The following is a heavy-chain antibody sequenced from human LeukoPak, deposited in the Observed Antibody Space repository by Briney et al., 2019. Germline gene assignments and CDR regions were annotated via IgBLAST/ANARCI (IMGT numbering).Heavy chain of an antibody. Sequence: ASVRVSCKASGYTFTSYYMHWVRQAPGQGLEWMGIINPSGGNTSYAQKFQGRVTMTRDTSTSTVYMELSSLRSEDTAVYYCLVLGYCSGGSCPPNAFDIWGQGTMVTVSS. J-gene: IGHJ3*02. CDR2: INPSGGNT. CDR1: GYTFTSYY. V-gene: IGHV1-46*01. CDR3: LVLGYCSGGSCPPNAFDI. D-gene: IGHD2-15*01.